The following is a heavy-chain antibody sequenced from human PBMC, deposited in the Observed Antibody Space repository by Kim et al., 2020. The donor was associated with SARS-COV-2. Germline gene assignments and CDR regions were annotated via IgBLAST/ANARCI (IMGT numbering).Heavy chain of an antibody. D-gene: IGHD6-13*01. CDR1: GFSFSDYY. Sequence: GGSLRLSCAASGFSFSDYYMSWIRQAPGKGLEWVSYISAPGSTIYYADSMQGRFTVSRDNAKNSVYLEMDSLRAEDTAAYYCARVQWTSSCFDYWGQGTLVTVSS. CDR3: ARVQWTSSCFDY. V-gene: IGHV3-11*01. J-gene: IGHJ4*02. CDR2: ISAPGSTI.